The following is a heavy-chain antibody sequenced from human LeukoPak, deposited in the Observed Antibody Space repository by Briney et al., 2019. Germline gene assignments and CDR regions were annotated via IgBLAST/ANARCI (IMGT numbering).Heavy chain of an antibody. Sequence: SETLSLTCTVSGGSISSGGYYWSWIRQHPGKGLEWIGYIYYSGSTYYNPSLKSRVTISVDTSKNQFSLKLSSVTAADTAVYYCARVDYGDYYFDYWGQGTLVTVSS. V-gene: IGHV4-31*03. D-gene: IGHD4-17*01. CDR3: ARVDYGDYYFDY. CDR2: IYYSGST. CDR1: GGSISSGGYY. J-gene: IGHJ4*02.